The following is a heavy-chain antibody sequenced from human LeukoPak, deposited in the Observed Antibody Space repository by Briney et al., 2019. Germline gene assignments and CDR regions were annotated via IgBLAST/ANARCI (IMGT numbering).Heavy chain of an antibody. CDR3: ARDLIEDYDSSGYYYVIYDY. J-gene: IGHJ4*02. CDR2: INPNSGGT. Sequence: ASVKVSCKASGYTFTGYYMHWVRPAPGQGLEWMGWINPNSGGTNYAQKSQGRVTMTRDTSISTAYMELSRLRSDDTAVYYCARDLIEDYDSSGYYYVIYDYWGQGTLVTVSS. V-gene: IGHV1-2*02. D-gene: IGHD3-22*01. CDR1: GYTFTGYY.